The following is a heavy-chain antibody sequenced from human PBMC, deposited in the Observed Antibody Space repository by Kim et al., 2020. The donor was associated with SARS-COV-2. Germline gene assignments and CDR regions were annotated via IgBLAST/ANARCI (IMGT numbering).Heavy chain of an antibody. Sequence: YYNASLKSRVTISVDTSKNQFSLKLSSVTAADTAVYYCARDVTGTTTLDYWGQGSLVTVSS. J-gene: IGHJ4*02. V-gene: IGHV4-39*07. D-gene: IGHD1-20*01. CDR3: ARDVTGTTTLDY.